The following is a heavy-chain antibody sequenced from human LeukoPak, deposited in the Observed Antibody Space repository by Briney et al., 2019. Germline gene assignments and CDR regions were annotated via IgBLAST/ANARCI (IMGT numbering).Heavy chain of an antibody. D-gene: IGHD1-26*01. J-gene: IGHJ4*02. CDR2: IYTSGST. CDR1: GGSISSGSYY. CDR3: ARTRTFDIVGATYFDY. Sequence: PSETLSLTCTVPGGSISSGSYYWSWIRQPAGKGLEWIGRIYTSGSTNYNPSLKSRVTISVDTSKNQFSLKLSSVTAADTAVYYCARTRTFDIVGATYFDYWGQGTLVTVSS. V-gene: IGHV4-61*02.